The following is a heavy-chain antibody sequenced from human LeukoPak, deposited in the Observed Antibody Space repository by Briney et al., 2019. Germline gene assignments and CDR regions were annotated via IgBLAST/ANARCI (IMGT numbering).Heavy chain of an antibody. CDR2: ISAYNGNT. CDR3: ARVVPAAIRSWFDP. J-gene: IGHJ5*02. D-gene: IGHD2-2*01. Sequence: ASVKVSCKASGYTFASYGISCVRQAPGQRLEWMGWISAYNGNTNYAQKLQGRVTVTTDTSTSTAYMELRSLRSDDTAVYYCARVVPAAIRSWFDPWGQGTLVTVSS. V-gene: IGHV1-18*01. CDR1: GYTFASYG.